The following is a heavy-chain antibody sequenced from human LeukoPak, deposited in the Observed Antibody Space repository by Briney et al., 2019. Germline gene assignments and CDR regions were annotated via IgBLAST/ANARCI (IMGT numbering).Heavy chain of an antibody. J-gene: IGHJ5*02. D-gene: IGHD2-15*01. V-gene: IGHV1-69*13. CDR3: AREADCSGGSCYSFWFDP. Sequence: SVKVSCKASGGTFSSYAISWVRQAPGQGLEWMGGIIPIFGTANYAQKFQGRVTITADESTSTAYMELSSLRSEDTAVYYCAREADCSGGSCYSFWFDPWGQGTLVTVSS. CDR1: GGTFSSYA. CDR2: IIPIFGTA.